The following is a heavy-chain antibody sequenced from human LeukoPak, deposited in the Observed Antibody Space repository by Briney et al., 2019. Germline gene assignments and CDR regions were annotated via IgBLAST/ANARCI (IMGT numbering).Heavy chain of an antibody. J-gene: IGHJ5*02. V-gene: IGHV4-34*01. CDR2: INHSGST. CDR3: ARGHYDFWSGSTMSWFDP. CDR1: GGSFSGYY. D-gene: IGHD3-3*01. Sequence: PSETLSLTCAVYGGSFSGYYWSWIRQPPGKGLEWIGEINHSGSTNYNPPLKSRVTISVDTSKNQFSLKLSSVTAADTAVYYCARGHYDFWSGSTMSWFDPWGQGTLVTVSS.